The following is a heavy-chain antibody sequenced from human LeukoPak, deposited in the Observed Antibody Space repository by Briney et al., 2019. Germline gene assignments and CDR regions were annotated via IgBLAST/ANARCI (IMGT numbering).Heavy chain of an antibody. D-gene: IGHD3-9*01. CDR1: GFTVSSNF. CDR3: ALGLVTDY. V-gene: IGHV3-66*01. Sequence: GGSLRLSCAASGFTVSSNFMSWVRQAPGKGLEWGSVIYSGGSTYYPDSVKGRFTISRDNSKNTLHLQMNSLRVEDTAVYYCALGLVTDYWGQGTLVTVSS. CDR2: IYSGGST. J-gene: IGHJ4*02.